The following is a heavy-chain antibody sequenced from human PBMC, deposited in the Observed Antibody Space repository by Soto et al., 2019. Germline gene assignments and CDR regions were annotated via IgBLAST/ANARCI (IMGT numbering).Heavy chain of an antibody. CDR3: ARGWYSGYDFQFDY. J-gene: IGHJ4*02. V-gene: IGHV4-59*01. Sequence: SETLSLTCTVSGGSISSYYWSWIRQPPGKGLEWIGYIYYSGSTNYNPSLKSRVTISVDTSKNQFSLKLSSVTAADTAVYYCARGWYSGYDFQFDYWGQGTLVTVSS. CDR1: GGSISSYY. D-gene: IGHD5-12*01. CDR2: IYYSGST.